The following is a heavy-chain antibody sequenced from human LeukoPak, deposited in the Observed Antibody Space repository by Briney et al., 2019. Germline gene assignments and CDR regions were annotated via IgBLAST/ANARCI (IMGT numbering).Heavy chain of an antibody. J-gene: IGHJ4*02. Sequence: GGSLRLSCAASGLTFSSYAMSWVRQAPGKGLEWVSAISGSGGSTYYADSVKGRFTISRDNSKNTLHLQMNSLRADDTAVYYCATNRVGTAAYYFDYWGQGTLVTVSS. CDR1: GLTFSSYA. CDR2: ISGSGGST. V-gene: IGHV3-23*01. CDR3: ATNRVGTAAYYFDY. D-gene: IGHD5-12*01.